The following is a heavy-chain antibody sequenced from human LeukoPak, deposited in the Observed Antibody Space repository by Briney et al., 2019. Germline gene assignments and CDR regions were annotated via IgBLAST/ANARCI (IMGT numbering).Heavy chain of an antibody. D-gene: IGHD5-18*01. Sequence: GGSLRLSCAASGFTFSSYGMHWVRQRPGKGLEWVAVISYDGSNKYYADSVKGRFTISRDNSKNTLYLQMNSLRAEDTAVYYCAKAPEETAMVLYWGQGTLVTVSS. V-gene: IGHV3-30*06. J-gene: IGHJ4*02. CDR3: AKAPEETAMVLY. CDR2: ISYDGSNK. CDR1: GFTFSSYG.